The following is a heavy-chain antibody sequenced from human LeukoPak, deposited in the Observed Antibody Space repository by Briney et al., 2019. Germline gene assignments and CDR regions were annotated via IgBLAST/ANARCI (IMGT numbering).Heavy chain of an antibody. V-gene: IGHV3-30*04. CDR3: ARDRVAAAGYFDY. D-gene: IGHD6-13*01. Sequence: AGGSLRLSCAACGFTFGSYVMHWVRQAPGKGLEWVAVISYDGSNKYYADSVKGRFTISRDNSKNTLYLQMNSLRAEDTAVYYCARDRVAAAGYFDYWGQGTLVTVSS. J-gene: IGHJ4*02. CDR1: GFTFGSYV. CDR2: ISYDGSNK.